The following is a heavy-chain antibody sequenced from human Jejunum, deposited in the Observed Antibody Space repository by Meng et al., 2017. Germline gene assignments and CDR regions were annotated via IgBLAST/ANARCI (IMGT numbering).Heavy chain of an antibody. CDR1: GFPFSTYS. Sequence: GGSLRLSCAASGFPFSTYSMSWARQAPGRGLEWVSAISGNGDYIYYADSVKGRFTISRDNSKNTLYLQMNSLRADDTAVYFCAKHRTVTLIRGVTRWFDPWGQGTLVTVSS. V-gene: IGHV3-23*01. J-gene: IGHJ5*02. D-gene: IGHD3-10*01. CDR3: AKHRTVTLIRGVTRWFDP. CDR2: ISGNGDYI.